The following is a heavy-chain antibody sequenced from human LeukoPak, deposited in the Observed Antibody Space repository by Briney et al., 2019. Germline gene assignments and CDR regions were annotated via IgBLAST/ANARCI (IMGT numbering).Heavy chain of an antibody. J-gene: IGHJ5*02. CDR3: ARDNSVGDNAWWFDP. D-gene: IGHD1-26*01. CDR1: GFTFSSYS. V-gene: IGHV3-21*01. CDR2: ISSSSSYI. Sequence: GGSLRLSCAASGFTFSSYSMNWVRQAPGKGLEWVSSISSSSSYIYYADSVKGRFTISRDNAKNSLYLQMNSLRAEDTAVYYCARDNSVGDNAWWFDPWGQGTLVTVSS.